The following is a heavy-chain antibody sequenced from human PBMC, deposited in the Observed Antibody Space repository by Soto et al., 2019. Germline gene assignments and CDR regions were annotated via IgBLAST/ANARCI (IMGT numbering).Heavy chain of an antibody. D-gene: IGHD1-1*01. CDR2: ISAYNGNT. CDR3: ARRLQRTGTTEVWFDP. J-gene: IGHJ5*02. Sequence: ASVKVSCKASGYTFTSYGISWVRQAPGQGLEWMGWISAYNGNTNYAQKLQGRVTMTTDTSTSTAYMELRSLRSDDTAVYYCARRLQRTGTTEVWFDPWGQGTLVTVSS. V-gene: IGHV1-18*01. CDR1: GYTFTSYG.